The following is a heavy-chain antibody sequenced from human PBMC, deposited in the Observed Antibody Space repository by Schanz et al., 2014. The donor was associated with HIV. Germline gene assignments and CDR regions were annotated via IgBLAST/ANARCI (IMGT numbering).Heavy chain of an antibody. CDR3: AKLGDWWRSSWGELYFDS. J-gene: IGHJ4*02. V-gene: IGHV3-23*04. D-gene: IGHD6-13*01. CDR2: ISGGST. CDR1: GFTFSNYA. Sequence: DVQLVESGGGLVQPGGSLRLSCAASGFTFSNYAMTWVRQAPGKGLEWVSAISGGSTYYADYVKGRFTISRDNSKSTLYLQMNSLRADDTAVYYCAKLGDWWRSSWGELYFDSWGQGTLVTVSS.